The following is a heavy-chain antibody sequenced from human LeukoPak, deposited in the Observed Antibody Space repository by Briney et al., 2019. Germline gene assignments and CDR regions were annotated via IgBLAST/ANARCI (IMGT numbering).Heavy chain of an antibody. CDR1: GFTLSSYA. V-gene: IGHV3-23*01. Sequence: HPGGSLRLSCAASGFTLSSYAMIWVRQAPGKGLEWASSISAGGGSTNYADSVKGRFIISRDNSKNALYLQMNSLRAEDTAVYYCAAGKYYFDYWGQGTLVTVSS. CDR3: AAGKYYFDY. J-gene: IGHJ4*02. CDR2: ISAGGGST.